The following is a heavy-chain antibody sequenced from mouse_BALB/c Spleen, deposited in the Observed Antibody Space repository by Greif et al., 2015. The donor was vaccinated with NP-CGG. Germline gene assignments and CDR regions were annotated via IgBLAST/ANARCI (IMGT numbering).Heavy chain of an antibody. CDR2: IYPGDGDT. D-gene: IGHD2-10*02. J-gene: IGHJ4*01. CDR1: GYAFSSSW. Sequence: VQLQQSGPELVKPGASVKISCKASGYAFSSSWMNWVKQRPGQGLEWIGRIYPGDGDTNYNGKFKGKATLTADKSSSTAYMQLSSLTSVDSAVYFCARKGEYGSYGAMDYWGQGTSVSVSS. V-gene: IGHV1-82*01. CDR3: ARKGEYGSYGAMDY.